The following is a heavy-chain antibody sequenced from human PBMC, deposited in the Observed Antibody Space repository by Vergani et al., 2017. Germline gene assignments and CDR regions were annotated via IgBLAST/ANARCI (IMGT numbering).Heavy chain of an antibody. CDR3: SGAGNEGDRVGPVDYYYGMDV. J-gene: IGHJ6*02. Sequence: EVQLVESGGGLVQPGGSLRLSCAASGFTSSSYWMSWVRQAPGKGLEWVANIKQDGSEKYYADSVKGRFTISRDNAKNSLYLQMNSLRAEDTAVYYCSGAGNEGDRVGPVDYYYGMDVWGQGTTVTVS. CDR1: GFTSSSYW. V-gene: IGHV3-7*01. D-gene: IGHD1-26*01. CDR2: IKQDGSEK.